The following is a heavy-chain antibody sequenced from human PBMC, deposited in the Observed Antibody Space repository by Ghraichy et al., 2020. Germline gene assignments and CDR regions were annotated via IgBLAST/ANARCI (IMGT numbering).Heavy chain of an antibody. CDR2: IYYSGST. D-gene: IGHD4-23*01. Sequence: SETLSLTCTVSGGFISSSSYYWGWIRQPPGKGLEWIGSIYYSGSTYYNPSLKSRVTMSVDSSKSQFSLNLSSVTAADTAVYYCARQGRNTLVTKNAFDIWGQGTMVTVSS. CDR3: ARQGRNTLVTKNAFDI. J-gene: IGHJ3*02. CDR1: GGFISSSSYY. V-gene: IGHV4-39*01.